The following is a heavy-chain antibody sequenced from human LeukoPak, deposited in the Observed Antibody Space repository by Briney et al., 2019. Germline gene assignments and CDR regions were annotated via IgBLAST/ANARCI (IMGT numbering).Heavy chain of an antibody. CDR2: INEDGSEI. J-gene: IGHJ5*02. CDR3: VRAYHPGGWFDP. Sequence: GGSLRLSCAASGFTFSRSWMTWVRRAPGKGLEWVASINEDGSEIHYVDSVKGRFTISRDNAKDSLYLQMNSLTAVDTAMYYCVRAYHPGGWFDPWGQGTLVTVSS. V-gene: IGHV3-7*04. D-gene: IGHD2-21*01. CDR1: GFTFSRSW.